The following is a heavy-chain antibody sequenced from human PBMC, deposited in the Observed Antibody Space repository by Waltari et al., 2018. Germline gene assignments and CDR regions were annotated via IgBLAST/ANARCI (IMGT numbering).Heavy chain of an antibody. CDR2: IIPIFGTA. Sequence: QVQLVQSGAAVKKPGSSVKVSCKASGGTFSSYAISWVRQAPGQGLEWMGGIIPIFGTANYAQKFQGRVTITTDESTSTAYMELSSPRSEDTAVYYCARCTHYEYIWGSYRFPPCAFDIWGQGTMVTVSS. J-gene: IGHJ3*02. V-gene: IGHV1-69*05. D-gene: IGHD3-16*02. CDR1: GGTFSSYA. CDR3: ARCTHYEYIWGSYRFPPCAFDI.